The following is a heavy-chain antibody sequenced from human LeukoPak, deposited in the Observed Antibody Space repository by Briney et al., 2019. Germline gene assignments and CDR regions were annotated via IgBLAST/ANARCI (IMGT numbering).Heavy chain of an antibody. J-gene: IGHJ6*03. Sequence: GGSLRLSCAASGFTFSSYAMHWVRQAPGKGLEWVAVISYDGSNKYYADSVKGRFTISRDNSKNTLYPQMNSLRAEDTAVYYCARGRVQLGGYYYMDVWGKGTTVTVSS. CDR1: GFTFSSYA. CDR2: ISYDGSNK. V-gene: IGHV3-30*01. CDR3: ARGRVQLGGYYYMDV. D-gene: IGHD3-16*01.